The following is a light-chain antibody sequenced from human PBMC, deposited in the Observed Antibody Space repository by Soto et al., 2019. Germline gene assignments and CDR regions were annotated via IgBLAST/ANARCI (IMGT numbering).Light chain of an antibody. CDR3: VQGTHWPRT. J-gene: IGKJ1*01. Sequence: DVVMTQSPLFLPVTLGQPASISCRSSESLVFSDGNTYLTWLHQRPGQSPRRLIDKVSKRGSGVPDRFSGSGSCTDFTLKISRVEAEDVGLYYCVQGTHWPRTFGQGTKVEIK. V-gene: IGKV2-30*01. CDR2: KVS. CDR1: ESLVFSDGNTY.